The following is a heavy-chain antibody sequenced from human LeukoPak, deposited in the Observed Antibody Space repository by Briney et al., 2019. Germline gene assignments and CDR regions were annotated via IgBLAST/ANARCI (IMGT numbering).Heavy chain of an antibody. CDR3: TARLGKADVDS. J-gene: IGHJ4*02. CDR2: VRTTDEGKTP. CDR1: GFNFNDAW. D-gene: IGHD4-11*01. V-gene: IGHV3-15*01. Sequence: SGGPLRLSCAGSGFNFNDAWMSWIRQAPGTGLEWVGRVRTTDEGKTPDYAAPVRGSSIISRDATNHMVLQQMNRLETEDTAIYYCTARLGKADVDSWGQGTLVTVSS.